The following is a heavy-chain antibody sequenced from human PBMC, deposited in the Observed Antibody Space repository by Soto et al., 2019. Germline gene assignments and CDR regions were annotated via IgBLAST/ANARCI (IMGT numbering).Heavy chain of an antibody. V-gene: IGHV3-30-3*01. CDR1: GFTFSSYA. D-gene: IGHD1-26*01. CDR2: ISYDGSNK. CDR3: ARDRAILGARGYFDY. J-gene: IGHJ4*02. Sequence: GGSLRLSCAASGFTFSSYAMHWVRQAPGKGLEWVAVISYDGSNKYYADSVKGRFTISRDNSKNTLYLQMNSLRAEDTAVYYCARDRAILGARGYFDYWGQGTLVTVS.